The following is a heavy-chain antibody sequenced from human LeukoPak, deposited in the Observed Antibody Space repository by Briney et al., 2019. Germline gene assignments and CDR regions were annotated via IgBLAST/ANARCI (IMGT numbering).Heavy chain of an antibody. J-gene: IGHJ5*02. CDR2: INSDGSNT. CDR3: ARGRGPYGWFDP. Sequence: PGGSLRLSCAASGFTSSSYWMHWVRQAPGKGLVWVSRINSDGSNTNYADSVKGRSTISRDNAKNTVYLQMNSLRAEDTAVYYCARGRGPYGWFDPWGQGTPVTVSS. CDR1: GFTSSSYW. V-gene: IGHV3-74*01. D-gene: IGHD3-10*01.